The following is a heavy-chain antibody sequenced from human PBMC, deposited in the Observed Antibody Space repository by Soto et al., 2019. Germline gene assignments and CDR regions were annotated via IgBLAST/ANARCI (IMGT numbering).Heavy chain of an antibody. J-gene: IGHJ4*02. D-gene: IGHD5-18*01. V-gene: IGHV3-7*01. CDR3: ARDRGYSSYGY. Sequence: GGSLRLSCAASGFTFSSSWMNWVRQAPGKGLEWVAGIKEDGSEKYYVDIVKGRFTISRDNVENSLYLQMNSLRGEDSAVYFCARDRGYSSYGYWGLGTLVTVSS. CDR1: GFTFSSSW. CDR2: IKEDGSEK.